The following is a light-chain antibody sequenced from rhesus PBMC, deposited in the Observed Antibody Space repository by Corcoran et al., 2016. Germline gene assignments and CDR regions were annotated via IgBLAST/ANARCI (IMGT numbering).Light chain of an antibody. V-gene: IGLV3S12*01. CDR3: GSWDNSGNHYI. CDR1: SLKTYY. Sequence: SSALTQKPALSVALGHTVRMTCQGDSLKTYYASWYQQKPGQVPVLVIYGNTNRPSGIPGRFSVSWSGNTASLTITGAQVEDEADYYCGSWDNSGNHYIFGAGTRLTVL. J-gene: IGLJ1*01. CDR2: GNT.